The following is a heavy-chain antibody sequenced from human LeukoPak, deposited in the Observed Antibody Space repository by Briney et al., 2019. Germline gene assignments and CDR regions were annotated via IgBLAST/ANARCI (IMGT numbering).Heavy chain of an antibody. CDR3: ARHLSGYDFREAYFDY. V-gene: IGHV5-51*01. CDR1: GYSFTSYW. D-gene: IGHD5-12*01. Sequence: GESLEISCKGSGYSFTSYWIGWVRQMPGKGLEWMGIIYPGDSDTRYSPSFQGQVTISADKSINTAYLQWSSLKASDTAMYYCARHLSGYDFREAYFDYWGQGTLVAVSS. J-gene: IGHJ4*02. CDR2: IYPGDSDT.